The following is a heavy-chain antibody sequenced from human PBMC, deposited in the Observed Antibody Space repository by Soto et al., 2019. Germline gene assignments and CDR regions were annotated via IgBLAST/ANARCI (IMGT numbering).Heavy chain of an antibody. V-gene: IGHV4-59*08. CDR3: ARLGKYEQSLDP. J-gene: IGHJ5*02. CDR1: GGSFIPHY. D-gene: IGHD6-19*01. Sequence: SETLSLTCTVSGGSFIPHYWSWILQPPGKGLEWVGYIYYAGSTSYNPSLRGRVTISLETSKSQFSLRLSSVTAADTAVYYCARLGKYEQSLDPWGPGNLVTVSS. CDR2: IYYAGST.